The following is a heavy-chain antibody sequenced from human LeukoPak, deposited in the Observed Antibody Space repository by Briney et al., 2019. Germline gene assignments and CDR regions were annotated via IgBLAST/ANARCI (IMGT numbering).Heavy chain of an antibody. V-gene: IGHV1-69*13. D-gene: IGHD3-10*01. J-gene: IGHJ3*02. CDR1: GGTFSSYA. CDR3: AREAGVGSDDAFDI. Sequence: SVKVSCKASGGTFSSYAISWVRQAPGQGLEWMGGIIPIFGTANYAQKFQGRVTITADESTSTAYMELSSLRSEDTAVYYCAREAGVGSDDAFDIWGQGTMVTVSS. CDR2: IIPIFGTA.